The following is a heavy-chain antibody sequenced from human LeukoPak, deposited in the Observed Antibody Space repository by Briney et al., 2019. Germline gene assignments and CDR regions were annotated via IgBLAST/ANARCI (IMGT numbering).Heavy chain of an antibody. Sequence: ASVKVSCKASGYTFTSYAMHWVRQAPGQRLEWMGWINAGNGNTKYSQKFQGRVTITRDTSASTAYMELSSLRSEDTAVYYCTRRIAAASDNWFDPWGQGTLVTVSS. V-gene: IGHV1-3*01. CDR1: GYTFTSYA. J-gene: IGHJ5*02. CDR2: INAGNGNT. CDR3: TRRIAAASDNWFDP. D-gene: IGHD6-13*01.